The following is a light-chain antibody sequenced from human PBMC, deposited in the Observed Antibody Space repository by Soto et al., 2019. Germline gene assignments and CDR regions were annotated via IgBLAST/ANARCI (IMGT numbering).Light chain of an antibody. V-gene: IGKV3-15*01. CDR1: QSVSSN. CDR2: GAS. J-gene: IGKJ5*01. CDR3: QQYNNWPPIT. Sequence: TQSPFTLALSTLEIATLSWRASQSVSSNLAWYQQKPGQAPRLLIYGASTRATGIPARFSGSGSGTEFTLTISSLQSEDFAVYYCQQYNNWPPITFGQGTRLEIK.